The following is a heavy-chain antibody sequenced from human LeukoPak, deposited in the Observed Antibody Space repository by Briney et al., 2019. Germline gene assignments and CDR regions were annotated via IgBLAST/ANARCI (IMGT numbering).Heavy chain of an antibody. Sequence: SETLSLTCTVSGGSISSYYWSWIRQPPGKGLEWLGYIYYSGSTNYNPSLKSRVTISVDTSKNQFSLKLSSVTAADTAVYYCARALIYYDSSGYPTPLYYYGMDVWGQGTTVTVS. D-gene: IGHD3-22*01. CDR1: GGSISSYY. CDR3: ARALIYYDSSGYPTPLYYYGMDV. V-gene: IGHV4-59*01. J-gene: IGHJ6*02. CDR2: IYYSGST.